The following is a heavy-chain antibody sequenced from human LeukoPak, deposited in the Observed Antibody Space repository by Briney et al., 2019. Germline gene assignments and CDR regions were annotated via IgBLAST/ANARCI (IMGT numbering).Heavy chain of an antibody. Sequence: GGSLRPSCAASGFTSRSYSMNWVRQAPGKGLGCVSSICSRISYIYYADSVKGRFTISRDNAKNSLYRQMNSLRAEDTAVYYCARGRPSGWYEIDYWGQGTLVTVSS. V-gene: IGHV3-21*01. J-gene: IGHJ4*02. D-gene: IGHD6-19*01. CDR1: GFTSRSYS. CDR3: ARGRPSGWYEIDY. CDR2: ICSRISYI.